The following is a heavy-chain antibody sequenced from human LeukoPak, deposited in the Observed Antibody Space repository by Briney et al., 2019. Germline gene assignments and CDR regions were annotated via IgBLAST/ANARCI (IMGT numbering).Heavy chain of an antibody. D-gene: IGHD5-18*01. Sequence: ASVTVSCKASGYSFTTHGIRWVRPAPGQGLEWLGWISSYSTYTTYAQKFQGRVTMTTDTSTSTGYLELRSLTSDDTAVYYCARTGSIYGHETFDTWGQGTVVTVSS. J-gene: IGHJ3*02. CDR3: ARTGSIYGHETFDT. CDR2: ISSYSTYT. CDR1: GYSFTTHG. V-gene: IGHV1-18*01.